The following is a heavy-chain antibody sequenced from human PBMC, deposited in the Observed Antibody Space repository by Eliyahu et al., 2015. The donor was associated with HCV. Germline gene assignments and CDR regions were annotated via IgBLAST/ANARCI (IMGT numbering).Heavy chain of an antibody. D-gene: IGHD6-19*01. Sequence: QVQLQESGPGLVKPSETLSLTCSVSGCSXTTYXWSWIRQPPGKGLEWLGYIHYSRSANYTPSLKSRVTISVDTSKNQFSLNLTSVTAADTAVYYCASGGGGIAVAGTGGWFDPWGQGTLVTVSS. V-gene: IGHV4-59*01. J-gene: IGHJ5*02. CDR1: GCSXTTYX. CDR2: IHYSRSA. CDR3: ASGGGGIAVAGTGGWFDP.